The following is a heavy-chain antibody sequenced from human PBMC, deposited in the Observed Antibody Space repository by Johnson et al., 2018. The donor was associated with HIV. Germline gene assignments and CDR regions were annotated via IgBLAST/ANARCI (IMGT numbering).Heavy chain of an antibody. CDR3: ARDRRLADAFDI. Sequence: VQLVESGGGLVQPGGSLRLSCTATGFNFSSNWMNWVRQAPGKGLVWVSRINSDGSSTSYADSVKGRFTISRDNAKNTLYLQMNSLRAEDTAVYYCARDRRLADAFDIWGQGTMVTVSS. V-gene: IGHV3-74*01. D-gene: IGHD5-12*01. J-gene: IGHJ3*02. CDR1: GFNFSSNW. CDR2: INSDGSST.